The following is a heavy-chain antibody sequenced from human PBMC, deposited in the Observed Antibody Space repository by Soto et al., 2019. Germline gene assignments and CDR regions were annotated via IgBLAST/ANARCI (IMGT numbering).Heavy chain of an antibody. CDR1: GFTFSSYA. CDR2: LSGSGGST. D-gene: IGHD3-16*02. CDR3: ENDFSGGVSVIFPFDF. V-gene: IGHV3-23*01. J-gene: IGHJ4*02. Sequence: EVQLLESGGGLVQPGGSLRLSCAASGFTFSSYAMSWVRQAPGKGLEWVSALSGSGGSTYYADSVKGRFTISRDNSKNTLFLQMNSLRVEDTAVNFCENDFSGGVSVIFPFDFLGQGTLVTVSS.